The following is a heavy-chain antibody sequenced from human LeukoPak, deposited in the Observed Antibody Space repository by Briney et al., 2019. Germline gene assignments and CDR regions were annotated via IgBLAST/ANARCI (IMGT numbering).Heavy chain of an antibody. CDR3: AKDLYGDYGPFDY. V-gene: IGHV3-9*01. CDR1: GFTFDDYA. Sequence: GRSLRLSCAASGFTFDDYAMHWVRQAPGRGLEWVSGISWNSGSIGYADSVKGRFTISRDNAKNSLYLQMNGLRAEDTALYYCAKDLYGDYGPFDYWGQGTLVTVSS. J-gene: IGHJ4*02. D-gene: IGHD4-17*01. CDR2: ISWNSGSI.